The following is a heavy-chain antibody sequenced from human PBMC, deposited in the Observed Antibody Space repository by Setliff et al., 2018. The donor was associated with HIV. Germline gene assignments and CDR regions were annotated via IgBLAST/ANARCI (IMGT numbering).Heavy chain of an antibody. CDR1: GFTFSSYG. Sequence: GGSLRLSCAASGFTFSSYGMHWVRQAPGKGLEWVAVIWYDGSNKYYADSVKGRFTISRDNSKNTVYLQMNSLRAEDTAVYYCATLSSNWHLDYWGQGTLVTVS. CDR3: ATLSSNWHLDY. CDR2: IWYDGSNK. D-gene: IGHD6-13*01. V-gene: IGHV3-33*08. J-gene: IGHJ4*02.